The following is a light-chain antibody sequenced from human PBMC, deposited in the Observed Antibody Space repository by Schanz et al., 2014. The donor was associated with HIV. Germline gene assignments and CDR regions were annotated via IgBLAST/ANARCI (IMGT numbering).Light chain of an antibody. CDR1: SGRIASDF. Sequence: NFMLTQQKKEGESPGKTVAISWTRSSGRIASDFVQWYRHRPGSAPTVVIYGNDQRVSGVPNRFSGSIDTSSNSASLTISGLETEDEADYFCHSCDGRSLGVFGGGTKLTVL. V-gene: IGLV6-57*04. CDR3: HSCDGRSLGV. CDR2: GND. J-gene: IGLJ3*02.